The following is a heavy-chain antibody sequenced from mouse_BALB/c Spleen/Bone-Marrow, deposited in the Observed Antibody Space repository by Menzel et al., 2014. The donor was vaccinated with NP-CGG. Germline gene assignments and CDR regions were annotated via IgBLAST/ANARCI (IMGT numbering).Heavy chain of an antibody. CDR1: GFTFSDFY. CDR3: ARDVGYGNYFVY. D-gene: IGHD2-10*02. J-gene: IGHJ3*01. Sequence: EVKLVESGGGLVQPGDSLRLSCATSGFTFSDFYMEWVRQPPGKRLEWIAASRNKAKHCTTEYSASVKGRFIVSRDTSQSILYLQMNALRAEDTAIYYCARDVGYGNYFVYWGQGTLVTVSA. CDR2: SRNKAKHCTT. V-gene: IGHV7-1*02.